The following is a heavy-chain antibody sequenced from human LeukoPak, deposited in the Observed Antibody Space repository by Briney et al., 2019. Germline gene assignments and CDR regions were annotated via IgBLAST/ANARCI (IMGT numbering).Heavy chain of an antibody. CDR1: GYTFTSYG. CDR3: ARDYRESGLVPDY. CDR2: ISAYNGNT. Sequence: ASVKVSCKASGYTFTSYGISWVRQAPGQGLEWMGWISAYNGNTNYAQKLQGRVTMTRNTSISTVYMELSSLRSEDTAVYYCARDYRESGLVPDYWGQGTLVTVSS. D-gene: IGHD5/OR15-5a*01. V-gene: IGHV1-18*01. J-gene: IGHJ4*02.